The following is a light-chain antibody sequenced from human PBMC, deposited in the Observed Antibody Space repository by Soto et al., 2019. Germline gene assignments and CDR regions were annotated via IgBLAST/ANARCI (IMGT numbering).Light chain of an antibody. J-gene: IGKJ1*01. Sequence: EIVMTQSPATLSVSPGERATLSCRASQNISSNLAWYQQKPGQAPRVLIDGASTRATGIPARFSGSASGTEFTLTISSRQSEDFAVYYCQPYNNWRWTFGQGTKVEIK. V-gene: IGKV3-15*01. CDR1: QNISSN. CDR3: QPYNNWRWT. CDR2: GAS.